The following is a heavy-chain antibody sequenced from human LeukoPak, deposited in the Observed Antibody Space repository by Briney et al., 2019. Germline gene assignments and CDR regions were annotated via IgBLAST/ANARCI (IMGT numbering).Heavy chain of an antibody. CDR2: IYPGDSDT. D-gene: IGHD4-17*01. CDR1: GYTFSNYW. Sequence: GESLKISCKGSGYTFSNYWIGWVRQMPGKGLEYLGLIYPGDSDTKYSPAFEGHITISVDKSITTAYLQWSSLKASDTAMYYCARPDDNADYILSYWGQGTLDTVSS. CDR3: ARPDDNADYILSY. V-gene: IGHV5-51*01. J-gene: IGHJ1*01.